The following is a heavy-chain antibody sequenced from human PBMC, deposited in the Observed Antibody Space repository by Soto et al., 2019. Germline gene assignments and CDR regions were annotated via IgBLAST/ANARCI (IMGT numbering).Heavy chain of an antibody. CDR1: GYSFTSYW. J-gene: IGHJ6*02. D-gene: IGHD3-3*01. Sequence: GESLKISCKGSGYSFTSYWIGWVRQMPGKGLEWIGIIYPGDSDTRYSPSFQGQVTISADKSISTAYLQWSSLKASDTAMYYCARRASLSGYNAAYYYYGMDVWGQGTTVTVSS. CDR3: ARRASLSGYNAAYYYYGMDV. CDR2: IYPGDSDT. V-gene: IGHV5-51*01.